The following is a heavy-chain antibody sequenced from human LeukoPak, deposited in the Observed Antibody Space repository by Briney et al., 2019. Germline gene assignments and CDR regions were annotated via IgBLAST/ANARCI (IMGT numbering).Heavy chain of an antibody. D-gene: IGHD6-13*01. Sequence: GGSLRLSCAASGLSVSDSYMNWVRQAPGKGLERVSVIYSGGSTYYADSVQGRFTISRDNSNNTLYLQMNSLRVGDTAVYYCARDGAGFDYWGQGILVTVSS. CDR2: IYSGGST. CDR1: GLSVSDSY. CDR3: ARDGAGFDY. V-gene: IGHV3-53*01. J-gene: IGHJ4*02.